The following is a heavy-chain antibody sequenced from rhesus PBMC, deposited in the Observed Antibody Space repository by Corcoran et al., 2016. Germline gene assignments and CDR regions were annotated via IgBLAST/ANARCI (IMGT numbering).Heavy chain of an antibody. CDR2: INVNIGTT. J-gene: IGHJ4*01. D-gene: IGHD3-3*01. CDR1: GGSISGNY. V-gene: IGHV4-80*01. CDR3: AKHTGFSFDY. Sequence: QVQLQESGPGLVKASETLTLTCAVSGGSISGNYWSWIRQPPGQGLAWIGQINVNIGTTDTKPSLKSRVTISKDASKNQFSLKLSSVTAADTAVYYCAKHTGFSFDYWGQGVPVTVSS.